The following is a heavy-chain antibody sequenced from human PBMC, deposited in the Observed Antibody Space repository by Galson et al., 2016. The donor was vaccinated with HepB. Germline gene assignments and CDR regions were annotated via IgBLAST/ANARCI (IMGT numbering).Heavy chain of an antibody. Sequence: SLRLSCAASGLTLSSSWMHWVRQAPGKGLVWVSRINSDGSSTSYADSVKGRFTISRDNAKNTLYLQMNSLRAEDTAVYYCAKAYGSGSSFYYYYGMDVWGQGTTVTVSS. D-gene: IGHD3-10*01. J-gene: IGHJ6*02. CDR3: AKAYGSGSSFYYYYGMDV. V-gene: IGHV3-74*01. CDR2: INSDGSST. CDR1: GLTLSSSW.